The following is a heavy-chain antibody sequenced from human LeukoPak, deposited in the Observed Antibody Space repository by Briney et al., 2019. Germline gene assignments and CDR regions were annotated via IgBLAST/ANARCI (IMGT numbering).Heavy chain of an antibody. Sequence: PGGSLRLSCAASGFTFSSYSMNWVRQAPGKGLEWVSSISSSSSYIYYADSVKGRFTISRDNAKNSLYLQMNSLRAEDTAVYYCARVEPADYYDSSGYYSWGQGTLVTVSS. CDR2: ISSSSSYI. J-gene: IGHJ4*02. CDR3: ARVEPADYYDSSGYYS. D-gene: IGHD3-22*01. V-gene: IGHV3-21*01. CDR1: GFTFSSYS.